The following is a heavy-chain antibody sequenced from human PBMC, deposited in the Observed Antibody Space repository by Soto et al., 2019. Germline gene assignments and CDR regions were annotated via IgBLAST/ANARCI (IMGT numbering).Heavy chain of an antibody. CDR1: GHTFTRSG. Sequence: ASVKVSCKASGHTFTRSGISWVRQAPGQGPEWMGWISSYNGDTNFAQTFQGRVTMTTDTSTSTAYMELSSLRSEDTAVYYCAIISYGGNSEILDYWGQGTLVTVSS. CDR3: AIISYGGNSEILDY. D-gene: IGHD4-17*01. CDR2: ISSYNGDT. V-gene: IGHV1-18*01. J-gene: IGHJ4*02.